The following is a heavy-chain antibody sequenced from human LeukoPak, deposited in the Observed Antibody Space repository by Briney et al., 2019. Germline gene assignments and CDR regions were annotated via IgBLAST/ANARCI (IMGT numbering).Heavy chain of an antibody. D-gene: IGHD6-6*01. Sequence: GGSLRLSCAASGFTFSSYDMTWVRQAPGKGLEWVSAISGSGGGTYYADSVKGRFTISRDNAKNSLYLQMNSLRAEDTAVYYCARLASTLAARDYWGQGTLVTVSS. CDR2: ISGSGGGT. CDR1: GFTFSSYD. V-gene: IGHV3-23*01. J-gene: IGHJ4*02. CDR3: ARLASTLAARDY.